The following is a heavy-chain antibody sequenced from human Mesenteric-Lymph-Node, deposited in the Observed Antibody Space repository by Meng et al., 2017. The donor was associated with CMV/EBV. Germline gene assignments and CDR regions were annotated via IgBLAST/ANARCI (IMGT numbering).Heavy chain of an antibody. CDR3: AREVMFDDFWSGYFDY. CDR1: GFTFSSYA. J-gene: IGHJ4*02. Sequence: GGSLRLSCAASGFTFSSYAMHWVRQAPGKGLEWVAVISYDGSNKYYADSVKGRFTISRDNSKNTLYLQMNSLRAEDTAVYYCAREVMFDDFWSGYFDYWGQGTLVTVSS. D-gene: IGHD3-3*01. CDR2: ISYDGSNK. V-gene: IGHV3-30-3*01.